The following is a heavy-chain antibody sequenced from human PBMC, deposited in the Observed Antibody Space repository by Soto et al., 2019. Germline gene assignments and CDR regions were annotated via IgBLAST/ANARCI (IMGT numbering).Heavy chain of an antibody. D-gene: IGHD4-17*01. J-gene: IGHJ6*03. CDR1: GYTLTELS. Sequence: ASVKVSCKVSGYTLTELSMHWVRQAPGKGLEWMGGFDPEDGETIYAQKFQGRVTMTEDTSTDTAYMELSSLRSEDTAVYYCATSRGLPYGDAGHYYYYYMDVWGKGTTVTVSS. CDR3: ATSRGLPYGDAGHYYYYYMDV. CDR2: FDPEDGET. V-gene: IGHV1-24*01.